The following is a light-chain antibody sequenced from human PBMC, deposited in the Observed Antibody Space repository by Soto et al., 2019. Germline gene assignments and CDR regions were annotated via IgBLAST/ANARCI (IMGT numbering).Light chain of an antibody. CDR1: QGIRNY. V-gene: IGKV1-27*01. CDR3: QNYNTVSS. Sequence: DIQMTQSTSSLSASVGDRVTISCRASQGIRNYVAWYQQRPGKVPKLLIYAASALQSGVPSRFSVSASGTDLTLTTSSLQPEDVATYYRQNYNTVSSFGGGTKLEIK. CDR2: AAS. J-gene: IGKJ4*02.